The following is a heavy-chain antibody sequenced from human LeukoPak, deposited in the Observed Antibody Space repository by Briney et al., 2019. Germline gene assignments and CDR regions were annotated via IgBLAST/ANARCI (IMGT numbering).Heavy chain of an antibody. J-gene: IGHJ4*02. CDR1: GYTFTSYG. CDR3: GDSYGPQAPLYY. CDR2: ISAYNGNT. D-gene: IGHD5-18*01. V-gene: IGHV1-18*01. Sequence: ASVKVSCKASGYTFTSYGISWVRQAPGQGLEWMGWISAYNGNTNYAQKLQGRVTMTTDTSTSTAYMELRSLRSDATAVYYCGDSYGPQAPLYYWGQGTLVTVSS.